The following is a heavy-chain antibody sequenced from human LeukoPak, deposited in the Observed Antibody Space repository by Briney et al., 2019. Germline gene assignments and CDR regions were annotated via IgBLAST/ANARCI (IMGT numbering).Heavy chain of an antibody. CDR3: ARDRSSDWHFDF. CDR1: GFTFSSYW. Sequence: GGSLRLSCAASGFTFSSYWMNWVRQAPGKGLEWVSSISGSTGYIHYADSAKGRFTISRDNAKNSLFLQMNSLRAEDTAVYYCARDRSSDWHFDFWGPGTPVTVSS. D-gene: IGHD6-19*01. J-gene: IGHJ4*02. CDR2: ISGSTGYI. V-gene: IGHV3-21*01.